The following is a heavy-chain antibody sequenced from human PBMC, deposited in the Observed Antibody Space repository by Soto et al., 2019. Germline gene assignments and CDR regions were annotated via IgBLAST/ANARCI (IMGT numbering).Heavy chain of an antibody. CDR3: AKYPKCCTIGSHFLDNWFDP. CDR2: ISSNSAYI. V-gene: IGHV3-21*04. Sequence: GGSLRLSCAASGFTFRSFTMNWVRQAPGKGLEWVSTISSNSAYIYYTDSAKGRFTISRDNSKNTLYLQMNSLKTEDTAMYYCAKYPKCCTIGSHFLDNWFDPWGQGTLVTVSS. CDR1: GFTFRSFT. J-gene: IGHJ5*02. D-gene: IGHD2-8*01.